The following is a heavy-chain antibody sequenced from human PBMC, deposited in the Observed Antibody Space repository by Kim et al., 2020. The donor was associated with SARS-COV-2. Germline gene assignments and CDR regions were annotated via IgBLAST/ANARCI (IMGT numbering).Heavy chain of an antibody. Sequence: GGSLRLSCAASGFTFSSYDMSWVRQAPGKGLEWVSAISGSGGSTYYADSVKGRFTISRDNSKNSLYLQMNSLRAEDTAVYYCASERGGLVGATNVGNYWGQGNLVTVSS. CDR2: ISGSGGST. J-gene: IGHJ4*02. CDR3: ASERGGLVGATNVGNY. CDR1: GFTFSSYD. V-gene: IGHV3-23*01. D-gene: IGHD1-26*01.